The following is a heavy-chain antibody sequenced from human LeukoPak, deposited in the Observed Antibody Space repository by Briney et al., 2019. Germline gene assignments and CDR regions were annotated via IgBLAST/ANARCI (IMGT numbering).Heavy chain of an antibody. J-gene: IGHJ3*02. Sequence: PGGSLRLSCAASGFTFTSYWMHWVRQAPGEGLVWVSRINNDGGTTTYADSVKGRFTISRDNAKNTLYLQMNSLRAEDTAVYYCARDSYYYDSSRDAFDIWGQGTMVTVSS. V-gene: IGHV3-74*01. CDR3: ARDSYYYDSSRDAFDI. CDR1: GFTFTSYW. D-gene: IGHD3-22*01. CDR2: INNDGGTT.